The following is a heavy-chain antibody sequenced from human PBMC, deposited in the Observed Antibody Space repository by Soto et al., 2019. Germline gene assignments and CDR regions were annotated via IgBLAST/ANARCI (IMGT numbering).Heavy chain of an antibody. CDR1: GGSISSGGYF. Sequence: SETLSLTCTVSGGSISSGGYFWSWIRQPPGKGLEWIGNIFYSGTTYYNPSLKRRVTISVDTSKNQFSLKLSSVTAADTAVYFCARGVLYWGQGTLVTVS. J-gene: IGHJ4*02. CDR3: ARGVLY. V-gene: IGHV4-31*03. CDR2: IFYSGTT. D-gene: IGHD1-1*01.